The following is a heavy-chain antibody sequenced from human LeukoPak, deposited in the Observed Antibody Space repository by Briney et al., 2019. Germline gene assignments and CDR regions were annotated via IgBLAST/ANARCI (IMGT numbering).Heavy chain of an antibody. J-gene: IGHJ4*02. D-gene: IGHD2-2*01. Sequence: GGSLRLSCAASGFTFSSYGMSWVRQAPGKGLEWASAISGSGGSTYYADSVKGRFTISRDNSKNTLYLQMNSLRAEDTAVYYCAKDMYVSFAPLDYWGQGTLVTVSS. CDR3: AKDMYVSFAPLDY. V-gene: IGHV3-23*01. CDR2: ISGSGGST. CDR1: GFTFSSYG.